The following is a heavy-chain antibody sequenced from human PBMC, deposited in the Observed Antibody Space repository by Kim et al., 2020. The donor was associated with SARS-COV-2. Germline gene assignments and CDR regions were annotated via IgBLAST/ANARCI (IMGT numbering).Heavy chain of an antibody. CDR1: GGSISSYY. V-gene: IGHV4-59*01. Sequence: SETLSLTCTVSGGSISSYYWSWIRQPPGKGLEWIGYIYYSGSTNYNPSLKSRVTISVDTSKNQFSLKLSSVTAADTAVYYCARAGNYDILTGYPTRGNFDPWGQGTLVTVSS. J-gene: IGHJ5*02. CDR3: ARAGNYDILTGYPTRGNFDP. D-gene: IGHD3-9*01. CDR2: IYYSGST.